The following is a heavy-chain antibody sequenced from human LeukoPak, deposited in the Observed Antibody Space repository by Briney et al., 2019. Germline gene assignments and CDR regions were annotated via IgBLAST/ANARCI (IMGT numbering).Heavy chain of an antibody. CDR1: GGSISSGSYY. J-gene: IGHJ4*02. CDR2: IYYSGST. Sequence: SQTLSLTCTVSGGSISSGSYYWSWIRQPPGKGLEWIGYIYYSGSTNYNPSLKSRVTISVDTSKNQFSLKLSSVTAADTAVYYCARGYYDSSGSPYDYWGQGTLVTVSS. CDR3: ARGYYDSSGSPYDY. V-gene: IGHV4-61*01. D-gene: IGHD3-22*01.